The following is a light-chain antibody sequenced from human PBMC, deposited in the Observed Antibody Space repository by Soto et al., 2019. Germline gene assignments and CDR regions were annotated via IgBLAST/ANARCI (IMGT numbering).Light chain of an antibody. CDR2: GNS. CDR1: SSNIGAGYD. CDR3: QSYDSSLSGWV. V-gene: IGLV1-40*01. Sequence: QLVLAQPPSMSGAPGQRVTISCTGSSSNIGAGYDVHWYQQLPGTAPKLLIYGNSNRPSGVPDRFSGSKSGTSASLAITGLRAEDEADYYCQSYDSSLSGWVFGGGTKLTVL. J-gene: IGLJ3*02.